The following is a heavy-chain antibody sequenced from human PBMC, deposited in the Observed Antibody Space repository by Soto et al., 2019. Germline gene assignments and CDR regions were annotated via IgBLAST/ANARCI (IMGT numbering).Heavy chain of an antibody. V-gene: IGHV3-21*01. Sequence: GGSLRLSCAASGFSFTYYNINWVRQAPGKGLEWVSSISYSSDYIYYADSVKGRFTISRDNAKNSLYLQMNSLRAEDTAVYYCASARHIGPWGQGTLVIVSA. CDR2: ISYSSDYI. CDR1: GFSFTYYN. D-gene: IGHD2-21*01. J-gene: IGHJ5*02. CDR3: ASARHIGP.